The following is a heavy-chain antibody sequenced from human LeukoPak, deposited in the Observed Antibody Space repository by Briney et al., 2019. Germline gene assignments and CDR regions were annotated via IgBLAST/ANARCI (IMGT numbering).Heavy chain of an antibody. V-gene: IGHV3-21*01. J-gene: IGHJ4*02. CDR3: ARDRSANSRVYYFDY. CDR1: GFTFSSYS. Sequence: PGGSLRLSCAASGFTFSSYSMNWVRQAPGKGLEWVSSISSSSSYIYYADSVKGRFTISRDNAKSSLYLQMNSLSAEDTAVYYCARDRSANSRVYYFDYWGLGTLVTVSS. D-gene: IGHD4/OR15-4a*01. CDR2: ISSSSSYI.